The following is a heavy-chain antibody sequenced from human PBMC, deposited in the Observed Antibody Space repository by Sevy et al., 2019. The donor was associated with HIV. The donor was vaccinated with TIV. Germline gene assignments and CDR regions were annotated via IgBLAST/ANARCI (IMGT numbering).Heavy chain of an antibody. Sequence: GGSLRLSCTASGFTFGDYAMSWFRQAPGKGLEWVGFISSKAYGGTTEYAASVKGRFTISRDDSKSIAYLQMNSLKTEDTAVYYCTRAIFGVVIIHWFDPWGQGTLVTVSS. V-gene: IGHV3-49*03. CDR3: TRAIFGVVIIHWFDP. D-gene: IGHD3-3*01. CDR2: ISSKAYGGTT. J-gene: IGHJ5*02. CDR1: GFTFGDYA.